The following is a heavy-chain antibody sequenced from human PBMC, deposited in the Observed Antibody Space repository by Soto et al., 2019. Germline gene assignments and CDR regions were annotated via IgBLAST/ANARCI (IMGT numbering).Heavy chain of an antibody. CDR1: GFTFSSYA. D-gene: IGHD3-22*01. J-gene: IGHJ4*02. Sequence: LRLSCAASGFTFSSYAMSWVRQAPGKGLEWVSAISGSGGSTYYADSAKGRFTISRDNSKNTLYLQMNSLRAEDTAVYYCAEYRRIVVVSTAFAYWGQGTLVTVSS. CDR2: ISGSGGST. CDR3: AEYRRIVVVSTAFAY. V-gene: IGHV3-23*01.